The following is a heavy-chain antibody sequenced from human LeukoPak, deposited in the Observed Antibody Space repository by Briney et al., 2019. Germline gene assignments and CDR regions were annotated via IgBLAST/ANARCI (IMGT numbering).Heavy chain of an antibody. Sequence: SETLSLTCAVYGGSFSGYYRSWIRQPPGKGLEWIGEINHSGSTNYNPSLKSRVTISVDTSKNQFSLKLSSVTAADTAVYYCARGGVGAITFDYWGQGTLVTVSS. J-gene: IGHJ4*02. V-gene: IGHV4-34*01. CDR3: ARGGVGAITFDY. CDR2: INHSGST. D-gene: IGHD1-26*01. CDR1: GGSFSGYY.